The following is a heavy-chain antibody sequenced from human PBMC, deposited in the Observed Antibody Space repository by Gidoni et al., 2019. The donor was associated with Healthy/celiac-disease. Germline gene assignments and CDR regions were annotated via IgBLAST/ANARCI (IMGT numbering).Heavy chain of an antibody. CDR2: ISYDGSNK. J-gene: IGHJ4*02. Sequence: QVQLVESGGGVAEHGWPLRLSSAASGFTFSSYAMHWVRQAPGKGLECVAVISYDGSNKYYADSVKGRFTISRDNSKNTLYLQMNSLRAEDTAVYYCARESMSIAARRNFDYWGQGTLVTVSS. D-gene: IGHD6-6*01. CDR1: GFTFSSYA. CDR3: ARESMSIAARRNFDY. V-gene: IGHV3-30-3*01.